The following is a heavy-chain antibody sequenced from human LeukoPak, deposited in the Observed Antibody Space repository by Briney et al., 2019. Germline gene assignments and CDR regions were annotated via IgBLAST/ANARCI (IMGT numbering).Heavy chain of an antibody. CDR1: GGSISSYY. Sequence: SETLSLTCTVSGGSISSYYWSWIRQPPGKGLEWIGYNYYSGSTNYNPSLKSRVTISVDTSKNQFSLKLSSVTAADTAVYYCARAGTGYCSSTSCYLLLNWFDPWGQGTLVTVSS. CDR3: ARAGTGYCSSTSCYLLLNWFDP. CDR2: NYYSGST. J-gene: IGHJ5*02. D-gene: IGHD2-2*01. V-gene: IGHV4-59*12.